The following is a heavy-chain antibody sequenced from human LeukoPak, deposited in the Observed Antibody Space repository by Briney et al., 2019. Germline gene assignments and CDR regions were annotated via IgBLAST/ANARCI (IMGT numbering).Heavy chain of an antibody. J-gene: IGHJ6*02. Sequence: SQTLSLTCAISGDSVSSNSATWNWIRQSPSRGLEWLGRTYYKSKWYNDYTVSMKSRITINPDTSKNQFSLQLNSVTPEDTAVYYCARRKAATFGMDVWGQGTTVTVSS. V-gene: IGHV6-1*01. CDR1: GDSVSSNSAT. D-gene: IGHD6-13*01. CDR3: ARRKAATFGMDV. CDR2: TYYKSKWYN.